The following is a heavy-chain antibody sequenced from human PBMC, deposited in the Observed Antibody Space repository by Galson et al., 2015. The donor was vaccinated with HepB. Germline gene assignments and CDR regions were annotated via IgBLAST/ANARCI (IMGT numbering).Heavy chain of an antibody. CDR3: TKAMGGGDGYNPRWVLDS. CDR1: GFTFDDYT. J-gene: IGHJ4*02. V-gene: IGHV3-43*01. CDR2: IDWDGGRT. Sequence: SLRLSCAASGFTFDDYTMHWVRQAPGKGLEWVSLIDWDGGRTEYADSVKGRFTISRDNSGNSLYLRMNSLRTDDTAFYYCTKAMGGGDGYNPRWVLDSWGQGTLVTVSS. D-gene: IGHD5-24*01.